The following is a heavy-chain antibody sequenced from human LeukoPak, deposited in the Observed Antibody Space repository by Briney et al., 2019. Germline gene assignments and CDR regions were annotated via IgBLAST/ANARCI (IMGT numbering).Heavy chain of an antibody. V-gene: IGHV1-69*06. CDR1: GGTFSSYA. CDR3: ARSFMVRGVNLGY. Sequence: ASVTVSCKASGGTFSSYAISWVRQAPGQGLEWMGGIIPIFGTANYAQKFQGRVTITADKSTSTAYMELSSLRSEDTAVYYCARSFMVRGVNLGYWGQGTLVTVSS. J-gene: IGHJ4*02. CDR2: IIPIFGTA. D-gene: IGHD3-10*01.